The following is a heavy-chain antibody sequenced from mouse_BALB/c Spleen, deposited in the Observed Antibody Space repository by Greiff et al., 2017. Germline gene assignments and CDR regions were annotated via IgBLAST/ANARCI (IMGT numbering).Heavy chain of an antibody. CDR2: IDPENGDT. CDR3: NAGELGLQAWFAY. D-gene: IGHD3-1*01. CDR1: GFNIKDYY. J-gene: IGHJ3*01. V-gene: IGHV14-4*02. Sequence: VQLKQSGAELVRSGASVKLSCTASGFNIKDYYMHWVKQRPEQGLEWIGWIDPENGDTEYAPKFQGKATMTADTSSNTAYLQLSSLTSEDTAVYYCNAGELGLQAWFAYWGQGTLVTVSA.